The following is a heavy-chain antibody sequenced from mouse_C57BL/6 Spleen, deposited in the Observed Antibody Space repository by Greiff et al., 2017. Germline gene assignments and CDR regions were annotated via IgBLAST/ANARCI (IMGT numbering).Heavy chain of an antibody. J-gene: IGHJ3*01. CDR3: AFHGSSSFAY. D-gene: IGHD1-1*01. CDR1: GYTFTSYW. CDR2: IHPNSGST. Sequence: QVQLKQPGAELVKPGASVKLSCKASGYTFTSYWMHWVKQRPGQGLEWIGMIHPNSGSTNYNEKFKSKATLTVDKSSSTAYMQLSSLTSEDSAVYYCAFHGSSSFAYWGQGTLVTVSA. V-gene: IGHV1-64*01.